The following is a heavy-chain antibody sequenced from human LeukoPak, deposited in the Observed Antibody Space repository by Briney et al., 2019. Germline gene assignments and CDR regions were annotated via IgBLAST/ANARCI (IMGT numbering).Heavy chain of an antibody. CDR2: ISGDGRGT. D-gene: IGHD6-13*01. V-gene: IGHV3-74*01. Sequence: GGSMRLSCAASGFIFTDYWMHWVRQGPGKELVWVARISGDGRGTTYADSVKGRFTISRDNAKSTAFLQMNSLRAEDTAVYYCAKNPSRTAAWGYFDYWGQGTLVTVSS. CDR1: GFIFTDYW. J-gene: IGHJ4*02. CDR3: AKNPSRTAAWGYFDY.